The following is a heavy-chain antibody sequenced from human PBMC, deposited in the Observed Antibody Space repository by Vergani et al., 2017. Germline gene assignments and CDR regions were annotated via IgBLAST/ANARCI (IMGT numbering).Heavy chain of an antibody. CDR1: GFSFTTYA. CDR2: INHSGST. J-gene: IGHJ4*02. Sequence: VQLLESGGDLVQPGGSLRLSCAASGFSFTTYAMSWIRQPPGKGLEWIGEINHSGSTNYNPSLKSRVTISVDTSKNQFSLKLSSVTAADTAVYYCARGNYYGSGSYYRVKKYFDYWGQGTLVTVSS. V-gene: IGHV4-34*01. D-gene: IGHD3-10*01. CDR3: ARGNYYGSGSYYRVKKYFDY.